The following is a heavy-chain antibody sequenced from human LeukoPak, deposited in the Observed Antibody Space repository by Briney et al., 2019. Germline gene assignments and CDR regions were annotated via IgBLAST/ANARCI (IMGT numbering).Heavy chain of an antibody. Sequence: PGGSLRLSCTASGFTFGDYAMSWFRQAPGKGLEWVGFIRSKAYGGTTEYAASVKGRFTISRDDSKSIAYLQMNSLKTEDTAVYYCTRDPNYGSGSAFFYWGQGTLVTVSS. CDR2: IRSKAYGGTT. CDR3: TRDPNYGSGSAFFY. V-gene: IGHV3-49*03. J-gene: IGHJ4*02. D-gene: IGHD3-10*01. CDR1: GFTFGDYA.